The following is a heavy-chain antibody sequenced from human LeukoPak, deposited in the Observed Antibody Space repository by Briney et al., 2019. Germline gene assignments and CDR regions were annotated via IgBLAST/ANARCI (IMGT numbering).Heavy chain of an antibody. CDR2: ISSSSSTI. V-gene: IGHV3-48*04. D-gene: IGHD7-27*01. J-gene: IGHJ5*02. Sequence: GGSLRLSCAASGFTFSSYSMNWVRQAPGKGLEWVSYISSSSSTIYYAGSVKGRFTISRDNAKNSLYLQMNDLRVEDTAVYYCARDSGPLFDPWGHGTLVTVSS. CDR3: ARDSGPLFDP. CDR1: GFTFSSYS.